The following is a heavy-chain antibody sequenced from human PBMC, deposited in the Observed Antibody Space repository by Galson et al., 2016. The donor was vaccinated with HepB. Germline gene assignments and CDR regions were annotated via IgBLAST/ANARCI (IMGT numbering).Heavy chain of an antibody. CDR3: ARGSNSLIGGAIPLDY. Sequence: SETLSLTCTVSGGSISGSSYYWGWIRQPPGKGLEWIGSIYYIGSTYYNPSLKSRVTISVDTSKNQFSLKLSSVTAADTAVYFCARGSNSLIGGAIPLDYWGQGTLVTVSS. CDR1: GGSISGSSYY. J-gene: IGHJ4*02. D-gene: IGHD3-16*01. V-gene: IGHV4-39*01. CDR2: IYYIGST.